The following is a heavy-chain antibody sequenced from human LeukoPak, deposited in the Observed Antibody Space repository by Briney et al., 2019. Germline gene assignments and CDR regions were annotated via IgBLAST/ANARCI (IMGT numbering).Heavy chain of an antibody. CDR3: ARFYCSSTSCCAGGKYFQH. CDR2: INPNSGGT. V-gene: IGHV1-2*02. CDR1: GYTFTGYY. J-gene: IGHJ1*01. D-gene: IGHD2-2*01. Sequence: AASVKVSCKASGYTFTGYYMHWVRQAPGQGLEWMGWINPNSGGTNYAQKFQGRVTMTRDTSISTAYMELSRLRSDDTAVYYCARFYCSSTSCCAGGKYFQHWGQGTLVTVSS.